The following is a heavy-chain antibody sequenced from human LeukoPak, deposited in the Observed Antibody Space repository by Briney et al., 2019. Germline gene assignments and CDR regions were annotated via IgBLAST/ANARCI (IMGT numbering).Heavy chain of an antibody. CDR2: IRSGATTI. D-gene: IGHD1-1*01. CDR1: GFSFSDYY. Sequence: PGGSLRLSCEASGFSFSDYYMSLIRQPPGKVLEWIAYIRSGATTIYYADSVKGRFTISRDDAKNSLFLQMNSLRAEDTAIYYCATINFRPYWGRGTLVTVSS. J-gene: IGHJ4*02. V-gene: IGHV3-11*01. CDR3: ATINFRPY.